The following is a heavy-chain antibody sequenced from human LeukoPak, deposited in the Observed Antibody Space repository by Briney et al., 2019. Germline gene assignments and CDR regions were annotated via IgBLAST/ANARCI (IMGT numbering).Heavy chain of an antibody. CDR1: GGTFSSYA. D-gene: IGHD6-25*01. CDR3: ARGFPSATADY. V-gene: IGHV1-69*13. CDR2: IIPIFGIA. Sequence: ASVKVSCKASGGTFSSYAISWVRQAPGQGLEWMGGIIPIFGIANYAQKFQGRVTITADESTSTAYMELSSLRSEDTAVYYCARGFPSATADYWGQGTLVTVSS. J-gene: IGHJ4*02.